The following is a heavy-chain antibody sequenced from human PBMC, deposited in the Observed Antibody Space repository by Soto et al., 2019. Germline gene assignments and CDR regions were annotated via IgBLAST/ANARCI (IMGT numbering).Heavy chain of an antibody. V-gene: IGHV3-23*01. J-gene: IGHJ4*02. Sequence: EVQLLESGGGLVQPGGSLRLSCAASGFTFSSYAMSWVRQAPGKGLEWVSVISGSGGSTYYADSVKGRFTISRDNPKNTLYLKMNSLRAEDTAVYYGAKGTCKSGGSCYSTFDYWGQGTLVTVSS. CDR2: ISGSGGST. D-gene: IGHD2-15*01. CDR3: AKGTCKSGGSCYSTFDY. CDR1: GFTFSSYA.